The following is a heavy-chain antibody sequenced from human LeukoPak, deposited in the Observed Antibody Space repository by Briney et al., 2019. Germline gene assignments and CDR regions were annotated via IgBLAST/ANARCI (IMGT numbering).Heavy chain of an antibody. D-gene: IGHD3-10*01. Sequence: GGSLRLSCAASGFTFGSYAMHWVRQAPGKGLEFVSAISSKGDITYYPNSVKGRFIMYRDNSKNTLYLQMGSLRAEDMAVYYCARWGGVADYWGQGTLVTVSS. CDR1: GFTFGSYA. V-gene: IGHV3-64*01. J-gene: IGHJ4*02. CDR3: ARWGGVADY. CDR2: ISSKGDIT.